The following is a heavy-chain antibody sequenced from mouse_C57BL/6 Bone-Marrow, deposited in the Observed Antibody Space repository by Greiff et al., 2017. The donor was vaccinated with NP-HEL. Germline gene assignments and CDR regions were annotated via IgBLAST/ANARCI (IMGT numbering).Heavy chain of an antibody. CDR2: IWSDGST. CDR3: ARQRDLLWLRRRGAMDY. J-gene: IGHJ4*01. V-gene: IGHV2-6-1*01. CDR1: GFSLTSYG. Sequence: QVQLKESGPGLVAPSQSLSITCTVSGFSLTSYGVHWVRQPPGKGLEWLVVIWSDGSTTYNSALKSRLSISKDNSKSQVFLKMNSLQTDDTAMYYCARQRDLLWLRRRGAMDYWGQGTSVTVSS. D-gene: IGHD2-2*01.